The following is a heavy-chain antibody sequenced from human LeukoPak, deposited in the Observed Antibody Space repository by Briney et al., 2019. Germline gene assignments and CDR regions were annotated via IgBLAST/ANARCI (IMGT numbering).Heavy chain of an antibody. J-gene: IGHJ4*02. Sequence: GGSLRLSCAASGFTFSDYSLNWVRQAPGKGLEWVSYISSSDSYADSVKGRFTISRDNAKNSLYLQMNSLRAEDTAVYYCARPFDYWGQGTLVTVSS. V-gene: IGHV3-48*01. CDR1: GFTFSDYS. CDR3: ARPFDY. CDR2: ISSSDS.